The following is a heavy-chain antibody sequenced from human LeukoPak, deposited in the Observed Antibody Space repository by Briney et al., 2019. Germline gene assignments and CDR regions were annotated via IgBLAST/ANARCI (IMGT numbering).Heavy chain of an antibody. CDR2: IRRTTSVV. CDR1: GFTFSDYS. D-gene: IGHD6-19*01. V-gene: IGHV3-48*01. Sequence: SGGSLRLSCVGSGFTFSDYSMNWVRQAPGKGLEWISYIRRTTSVVFYADSVKGRFTISRDNARNSLYLQMTSLRADDTAVYYCAKEGSASYLDYWGQGTPVTVSS. J-gene: IGHJ4*02. CDR3: AKEGSASYLDY.